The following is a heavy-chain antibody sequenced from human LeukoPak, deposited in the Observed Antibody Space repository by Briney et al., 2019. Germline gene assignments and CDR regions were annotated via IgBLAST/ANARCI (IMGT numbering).Heavy chain of an antibody. CDR2: VYYSGST. D-gene: IGHD3-10*01. J-gene: IGHJ3*02. CDR3: TFNLGSGSYAFDI. V-gene: IGHV4-39*07. CDR1: VGSITTSSYY. Sequence: SETLSLTCTVSVGSITTSSYYWGWIRQSPGKGLEWIGTVYYSGSTYYNPSLKSRVTISLDTSKHQFSLKLSSVTAADTAVYYCTFNLGSGSYAFDIWGQGTMVTVSS.